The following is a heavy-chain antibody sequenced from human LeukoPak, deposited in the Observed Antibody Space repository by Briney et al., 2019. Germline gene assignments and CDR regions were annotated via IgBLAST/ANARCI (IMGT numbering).Heavy chain of an antibody. CDR2: IWYDGSNK. Sequence: GGSLRLSCAASGFTFSSYVMHWVRQAPGKGLEWVAVIWYDGSNKYYADSAKGRFTISRDNSKNTLYLQMNSLRAEDTAVYYCARYSSSPRGYFDYWGQGTLVTVSS. CDR3: ARYSSSPRGYFDY. CDR1: GFTFSSYV. J-gene: IGHJ4*02. D-gene: IGHD6-13*01. V-gene: IGHV3-33*01.